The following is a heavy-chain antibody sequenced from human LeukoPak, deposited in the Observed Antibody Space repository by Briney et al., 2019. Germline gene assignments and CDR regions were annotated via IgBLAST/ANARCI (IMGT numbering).Heavy chain of an antibody. D-gene: IGHD1-7*01. CDR2: IYHSGST. V-gene: IGHV4-30-2*01. J-gene: IGHJ4*02. Sequence: SQTLSLTCAVSGGSISSGGYSWSWIRQPPGKGLEWIGYIYHSGSTYYNPSLKSRVTISVDRSKNQFSLKLSSVTAADTAVYYCARVNYDYYFDYWGQGTLVTVSS. CDR3: ARVNYDYYFDY. CDR1: GGSISSGGYS.